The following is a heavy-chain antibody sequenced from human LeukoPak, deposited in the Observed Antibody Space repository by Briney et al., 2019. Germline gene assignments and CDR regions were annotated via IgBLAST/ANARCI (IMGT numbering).Heavy chain of an antibody. CDR1: GGSISSSSYY. J-gene: IGHJ4*02. CDR2: IYYSGST. D-gene: IGHD2-2*01. CDR3: ARGYCSTTNCYSFDY. V-gene: IGHV4-39*07. Sequence: PSETLSLTCTVSGGSISSSSYYWGWIRQPPGKGLEWIGSIYYSGSTYYNPSLKSRVTISVDTSKNQFSLKLSSVTAADTAVYYCARGYCSTTNCYSFDYWGQGILVTVSS.